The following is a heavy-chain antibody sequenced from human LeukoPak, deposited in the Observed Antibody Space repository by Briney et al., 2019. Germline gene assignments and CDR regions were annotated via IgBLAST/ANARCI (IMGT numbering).Heavy chain of an antibody. CDR2: ISSSSTYI. Sequence: GGSLRLSCAASGFAFSGYSMSWVRQAPGKGLEWVSSISSSSTYIYYADSVKGRFIISRDSAKKSLSLQMNSLRAEDTAVYYCARDLGLAVAADAFDIWGQGTMDTVSS. D-gene: IGHD6-19*01. V-gene: IGHV3-21*01. J-gene: IGHJ3*02. CDR1: GFAFSGYS. CDR3: ARDLGLAVAADAFDI.